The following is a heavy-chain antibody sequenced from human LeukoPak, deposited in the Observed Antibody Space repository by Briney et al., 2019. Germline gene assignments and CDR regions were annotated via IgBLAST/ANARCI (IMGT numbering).Heavy chain of an antibody. V-gene: IGHV1-69*04. Sequence: SVKVSCKASGGTFNNYAISWVRQAPGQGLEWMGRIVPMFGITNYAQKFQGRVTITADKSTSTAYMELSSLRSEDTAVYYCASRYCSGGSCLDYWGQGTLVTVSS. CDR2: IVPMFGIT. CDR3: ASRYCSGGSCLDY. CDR1: GGTFNNYA. J-gene: IGHJ4*02. D-gene: IGHD2-15*01.